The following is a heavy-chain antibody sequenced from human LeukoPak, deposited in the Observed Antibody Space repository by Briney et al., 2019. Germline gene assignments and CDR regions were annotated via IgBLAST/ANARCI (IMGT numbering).Heavy chain of an antibody. V-gene: IGHV3-30*01. D-gene: IGHD6-19*01. Sequence: GGSLRLSCAASGFTFSSYAMHWVRQAPGNGLESVAVIAYDGSNKYYADFVKGRFTISRDNSKNTLYLQMNSLRAEDTAVYYCARPYSSGWRDAFDIWGQGTMVTVSS. CDR2: IAYDGSNK. J-gene: IGHJ3*02. CDR3: ARPYSSGWRDAFDI. CDR1: GFTFSSYA.